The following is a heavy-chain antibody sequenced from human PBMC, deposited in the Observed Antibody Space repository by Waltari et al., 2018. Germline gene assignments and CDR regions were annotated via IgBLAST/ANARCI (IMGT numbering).Heavy chain of an antibody. V-gene: IGHV4-30-4*08. J-gene: IGHJ5*02. D-gene: IGHD1-7*01. CDR3: ARATGTTRGWFDP. Sequence: QLQLQESGPGLVKPSQTLSLTCTVSGGSISSGDYYWSWIRQPPGKGLEWIGYIYYSGSTYYNPSLKSRVTISVDTSKNQFSLKLSSVTAADTAVYYCARATGTTRGWFDPWGQGTLVTVSS. CDR1: GGSISSGDYY. CDR2: IYYSGST.